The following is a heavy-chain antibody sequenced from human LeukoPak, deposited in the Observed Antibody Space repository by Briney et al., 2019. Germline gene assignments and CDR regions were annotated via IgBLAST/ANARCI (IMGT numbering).Heavy chain of an antibody. J-gene: IGHJ4*02. Sequence: PSQTLSLTCTVSGGSIGSGSYYWSWIRQPAGKGLEWIGRIYTSGSTNYNPSLKSRVTISVDTSKNQFSLKLSSVTAADTAVYYCARGRGSYYGYWGQGTLVTVSS. CDR2: IYTSGST. V-gene: IGHV4-61*02. CDR3: ARGRGSYYGY. CDR1: GGSIGSGSYY. D-gene: IGHD1-26*01.